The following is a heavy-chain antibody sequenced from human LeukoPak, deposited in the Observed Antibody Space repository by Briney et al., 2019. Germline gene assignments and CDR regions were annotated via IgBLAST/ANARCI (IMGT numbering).Heavy chain of an antibody. Sequence: PGGSLRLSCSASGFTFTSHVVHWVRQAPGKGLQYVSGISMNVQTTYYAGSVKGRFTISRDSSKNTVYLQMNSLTAEDTAVYYCVREGLERRTNFDYWGQGTLVRVSS. CDR1: GFTFTSHV. D-gene: IGHD1-1*01. CDR2: ISMNVQTT. CDR3: VREGLERRTNFDY. J-gene: IGHJ4*02. V-gene: IGHV3-64D*06.